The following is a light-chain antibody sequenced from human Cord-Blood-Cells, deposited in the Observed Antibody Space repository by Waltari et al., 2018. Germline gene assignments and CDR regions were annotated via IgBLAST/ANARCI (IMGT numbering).Light chain of an antibody. CDR1: QSVSSSY. J-gene: IGKJ1*01. Sequence: EIVLTQSPGTLSLSPGARATLSCRASQSVSSSYLAWYQQKPGQAPRLLIYGASSRATSIPDRFSGSGSGTDFTLTISRLEPEDFAVYYCQQYGSSPPWTFGQGTKVEIK. V-gene: IGKV3-20*01. CDR3: QQYGSSPPWT. CDR2: GAS.